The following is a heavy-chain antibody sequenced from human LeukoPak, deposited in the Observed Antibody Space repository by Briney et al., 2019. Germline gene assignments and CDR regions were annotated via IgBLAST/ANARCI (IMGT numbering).Heavy chain of an antibody. J-gene: IGHJ5*02. Sequence: SETLSLTCAVYGGSFSGDYWSWIRQPPGKGLEWIGEINHSGSTNYNPSLKSRVTMSVDTSKKQFSLQLSSVTAADTAVYYCARAFTFPNWFDPWGQGTLVTVSS. CDR2: INHSGST. CDR1: GGSFSGDY. D-gene: IGHD2/OR15-2a*01. CDR3: ARAFTFPNWFDP. V-gene: IGHV4-34*01.